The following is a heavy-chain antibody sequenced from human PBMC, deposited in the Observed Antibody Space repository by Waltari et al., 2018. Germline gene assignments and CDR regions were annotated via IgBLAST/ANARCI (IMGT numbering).Heavy chain of an antibody. J-gene: IGHJ3*02. Sequence: QVQLQESGPGLVKPSETLSLTCTVSGGSISSYYWSWIRQPPGKGLEWIGYIYYSGSTNYNPSLKSRVTISVDTSKNQFSLKLSSVTAADTAVYYCAGRVSGSYIYDAFDIWGQGTMVTVSS. D-gene: IGHD3-10*01. CDR3: AGRVSGSYIYDAFDI. V-gene: IGHV4-59*01. CDR2: IYYSGST. CDR1: GGSISSYY.